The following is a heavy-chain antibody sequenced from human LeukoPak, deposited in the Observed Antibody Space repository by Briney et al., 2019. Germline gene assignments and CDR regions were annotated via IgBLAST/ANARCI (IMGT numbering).Heavy chain of an antibody. V-gene: IGHV3-21*01. Sequence: GGSLRLSCAASGFTFSSYSMNWVRQAPGKGLEWVSSISSSSSYIYYADSVKGRFTISRDNAKNSLYLQMNSLRAEDTAVYYCARALYHTVVTRYFDYWGQGTLVTVSS. J-gene: IGHJ4*02. CDR3: ARALYHTVVTRYFDY. D-gene: IGHD4-23*01. CDR1: GFTFSSYS. CDR2: ISSSSSYI.